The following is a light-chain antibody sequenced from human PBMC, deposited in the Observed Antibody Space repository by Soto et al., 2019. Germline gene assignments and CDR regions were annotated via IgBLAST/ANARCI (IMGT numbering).Light chain of an antibody. CDR3: QRHGSSPPLWT. V-gene: IGKV3-20*01. CDR1: QSVSSSY. J-gene: IGKJ1*01. CDR2: GAS. Sequence: EIVLTQSPGPLSLSPGERATLSCRASQSVSSSYLAWYQQKPGQAPRLLIYGASSRATGIPDRFSGSGSGTDFTLTISRLEAEDFAVYYCQRHGSSPPLWTFGQGTKVEIK.